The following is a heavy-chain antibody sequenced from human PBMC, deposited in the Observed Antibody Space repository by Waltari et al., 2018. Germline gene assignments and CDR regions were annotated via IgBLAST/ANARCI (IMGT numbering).Heavy chain of an antibody. CDR3: AKEIRPNDF. Sequence: EVQLLESGGGFVQPGGSLRLSCVVLGLRFSSSSMSWVRQAPGKGLEWVSSISISGTKLYYADSVKGRFTISRDNSKNALHLQMNSLRAEDTAIYYCAKEIRPNDFWGQGTLVTVSS. CDR1: GLRFSSSS. V-gene: IGHV3-23*01. J-gene: IGHJ4*02. D-gene: IGHD1-1*01. CDR2: ISISGTKL.